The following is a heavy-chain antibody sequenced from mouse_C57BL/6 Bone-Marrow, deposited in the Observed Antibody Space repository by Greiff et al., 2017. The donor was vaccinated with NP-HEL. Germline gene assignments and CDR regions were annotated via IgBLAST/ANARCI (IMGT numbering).Heavy chain of an antibody. J-gene: IGHJ2*01. Sequence: QVQLQQPGAELVMPGASVKLSCKASGYTFTSYWMHWVKQRPGQGLEWIGEIDTSDSYTNYNQKFKGKSTLTVDKSSSTAYMQLSSLTSEDSAVYYCARLVYYYGSFDYWGQGTTLTVSS. D-gene: IGHD1-1*01. CDR1: GYTFTSYW. CDR2: IDTSDSYT. V-gene: IGHV1-69*01. CDR3: ARLVYYYGSFDY.